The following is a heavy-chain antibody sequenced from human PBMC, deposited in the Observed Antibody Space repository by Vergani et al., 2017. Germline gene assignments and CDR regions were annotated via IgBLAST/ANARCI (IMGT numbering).Heavy chain of an antibody. CDR3: TTRTYYYGSAGDY. CDR2: IKSKTDGGTT. CDR1: GFTFSNAW. Sequence: EVQVVESGGGLIKPGGSLRLSCVVSGFTFSNAWMSWVRQAPGKGLEWVGRIKSKTDGGTTDYAAPVKGRFTISRDDSKNTLYLQMNSLKTEDTAVYYCTTRTYYYGSAGDYWGQGTLVTVSS. V-gene: IGHV3-15*01. D-gene: IGHD3-10*01. J-gene: IGHJ4*02.